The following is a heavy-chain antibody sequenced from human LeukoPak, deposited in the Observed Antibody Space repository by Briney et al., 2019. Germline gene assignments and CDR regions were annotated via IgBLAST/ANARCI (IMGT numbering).Heavy chain of an antibody. CDR1: GYTFTSYG. J-gene: IGHJ4*02. D-gene: IGHD2-2*01. V-gene: IGHV1-18*01. CDR3: ARASVSSTVVPADY. CDR2: ISAYNGNT. Sequence: VKVSCKASGYTFTSYGISWVRQAPGQGLEWMGWISAYNGNTNYAQKLQGRVTMTTDTSTSTAYMELRSLKSDDTALYYCARASVSSTVVPADYWGQGTLVTVSS.